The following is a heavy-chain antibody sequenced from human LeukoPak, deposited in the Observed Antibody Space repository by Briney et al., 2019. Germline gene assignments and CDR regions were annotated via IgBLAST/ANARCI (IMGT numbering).Heavy chain of an antibody. D-gene: IGHD3-10*01. Sequence: PGGSLRLSCAASGFTFSSYAMSWARQAPGKGLEWVSFISSSSNYIYYGDSVKGRFTISRDNAKNSLYLQMNTLRAEDTAVYYCARGDGEYGYYYSYGMDVWGQGTTVTVSS. V-gene: IGHV3-21*01. CDR2: ISSSSNYI. J-gene: IGHJ6*02. CDR3: ARGDGEYGYYYSYGMDV. CDR1: GFTFSSYA.